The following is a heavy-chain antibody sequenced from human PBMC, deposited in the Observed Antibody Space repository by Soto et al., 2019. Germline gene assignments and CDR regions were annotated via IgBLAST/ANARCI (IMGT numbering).Heavy chain of an antibody. J-gene: IGHJ4*02. Sequence: SGPTLVHPTQTLTLTCTFSGFSLSTSGMYMGWIRQPPVKALEWLALIDWDDDRYYSTSLKTRLTISKDTSKNQVVLTMNNMDPVHTATYYCARTYTRSWFTGVDYYFHXWGQGILVTVSX. CDR2: IDWDDDR. D-gene: IGHD6-13*01. CDR1: GFSLSTSGMY. V-gene: IGHV2-70*01. CDR3: ARTYTRSWFTGVDYYFHX.